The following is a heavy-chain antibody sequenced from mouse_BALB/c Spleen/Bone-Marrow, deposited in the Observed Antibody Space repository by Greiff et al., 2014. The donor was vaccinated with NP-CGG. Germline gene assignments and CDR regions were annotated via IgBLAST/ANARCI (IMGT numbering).Heavy chain of an antibody. J-gene: IGHJ1*01. V-gene: IGHV1-15*01. CDR1: GYTFTDYE. Sequence: QVQLKGSGAELVRPGASVTLSCKASGYTFTDYEMHWGKQTPVHGLEWIGAIYPETGGTAYNQKFKGKATLTADKSSSTAYMELRSLTSEDSAVYYCTRDGSSRWYFDVWGAGTTVTVSS. CDR2: IYPETGGT. CDR3: TRDGSSRWYFDV. D-gene: IGHD1-1*01.